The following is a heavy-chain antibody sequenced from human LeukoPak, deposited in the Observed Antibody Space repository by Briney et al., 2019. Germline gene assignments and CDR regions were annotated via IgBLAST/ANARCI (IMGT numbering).Heavy chain of an antibody. D-gene: IGHD3-3*01. V-gene: IGHV4-59*01. CDR1: GDSISTYY. Sequence: SETLSLTCTVSGDSISTYYWTWIRQPPRKGLEPIRYIYYSGSTNYNPSLKSRVTISVDTSKNQFSLKMSSVTAADTAVYYCAREGGDFWSNYYFDYWGRGTPAPAST. CDR3: AREGGDFWSNYYFDY. J-gene: IGHJ4*02. CDR2: IYYSGST.